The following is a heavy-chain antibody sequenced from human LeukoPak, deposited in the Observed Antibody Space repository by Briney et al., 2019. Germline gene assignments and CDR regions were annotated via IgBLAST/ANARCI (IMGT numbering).Heavy chain of an antibody. CDR2: IKQDGSEK. CDR3: ARDGLLVVYAIYY. V-gene: IGHV3-7*01. J-gene: IGHJ4*02. Sequence: GGSLRLSCAASGFTFSNYWMSWVRQAPGKGLEWVANIKQDGSEKYYVDSVKGRFTISRDNAKKSLYLQMNSLRAEDPAVYYGARDGLLVVYAIYYWGQGTVVTVSS. D-gene: IGHD2-8*01. CDR1: GFTFSNYW.